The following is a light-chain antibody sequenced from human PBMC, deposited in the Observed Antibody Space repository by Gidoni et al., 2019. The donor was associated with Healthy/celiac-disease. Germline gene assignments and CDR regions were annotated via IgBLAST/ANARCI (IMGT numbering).Light chain of an antibody. CDR3: QSYDSSLSGWV. CDR2: GNR. CDR1: SSNIGAGYD. J-gene: IGLJ3*02. V-gene: IGLV1-40*01. Sequence: QSVLTQPPPVSGTPGQRVTISCTGRSSNIGAGYDVHWYQQLPGTAPKPLIDGNRHRPSGVPDRFSGSKAGTSASLAITGLQAEDEADYYCQSYDSSLSGWVFGGGTKLTVL.